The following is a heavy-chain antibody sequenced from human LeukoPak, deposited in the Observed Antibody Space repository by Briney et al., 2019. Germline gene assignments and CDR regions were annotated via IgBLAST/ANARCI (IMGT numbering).Heavy chain of an antibody. J-gene: IGHJ4*02. D-gene: IGHD1-26*01. V-gene: IGHV3-48*03. Sequence: GGSRRLSCAASGFTFSSYEMNWVRQAPGKGLEWVSYISSSGSTIYYADSVKGRFTISRDNAKNSLYLQMNSLRAEDTAVYYCARELRWDGDYWGQGTLVTVSS. CDR2: ISSSGSTI. CDR1: GFTFSSYE. CDR3: ARELRWDGDY.